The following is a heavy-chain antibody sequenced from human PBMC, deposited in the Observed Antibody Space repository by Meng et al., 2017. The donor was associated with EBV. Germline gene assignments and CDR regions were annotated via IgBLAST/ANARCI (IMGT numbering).Heavy chain of an antibody. J-gene: IGHJ4*02. CDR2: INAGNGNT. CDR1: GYTFTSYA. CDR3: ARSGATIFGVVIPTYYFDY. D-gene: IGHD3-3*01. Sequence: QLWQPGPEGKKPGASVKVSCKASGYTFTSYAMHWVRQAPGQRLEWMGWINAGNGNTKYSQKFQGRVTITRDTSASTAYMELSSLRSEDTAVYYCARSGATIFGVVIPTYYFDYWGQGTLVTVSS. V-gene: IGHV1-3*01.